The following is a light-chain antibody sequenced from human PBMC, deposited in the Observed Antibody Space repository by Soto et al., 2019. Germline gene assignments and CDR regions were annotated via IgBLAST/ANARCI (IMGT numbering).Light chain of an antibody. CDR2: GAS. CDR1: QSVSSSY. J-gene: IGKJ5*01. Sequence: EIGLTQSPGTLSLSPGERATLSCRASQSVSSSYLAWYQQKPGQAPRLLIYGASCRATGIPERFSGSGSGTDFTITISRLETEDFAVYSCQQYGSSPRITFGQGTRLEIK. CDR3: QQYGSSPRIT. V-gene: IGKV3-20*01.